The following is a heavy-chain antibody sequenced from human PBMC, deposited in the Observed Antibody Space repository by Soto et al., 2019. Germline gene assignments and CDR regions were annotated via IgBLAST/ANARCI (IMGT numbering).Heavy chain of an antibody. D-gene: IGHD3-22*01. CDR3: ARGPYYHDSSGPWRYSDL. J-gene: IGHJ2*01. CDR1: GFTFSSYS. V-gene: IGHV3-48*01. CDR2: ISSSSSTI. Sequence: EVQLVESGGGLVQPGGFLILSCAASGFTFSSYSMNWVRQGPGKGLEWVSYISSSSSTIYYAVSVKGRFTISRDHAKNSLYLQMNSLRAEDTAVYYCARGPYYHDSSGPWRYSDLRGRGTLVTVSS.